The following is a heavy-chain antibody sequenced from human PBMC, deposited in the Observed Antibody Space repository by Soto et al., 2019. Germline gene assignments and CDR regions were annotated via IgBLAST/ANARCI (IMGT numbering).Heavy chain of an antibody. J-gene: IGHJ5*02. CDR1: GYTYTGYY. V-gene: IGHV1-2*04. D-gene: IGHD1-1*01. Sequence: QVQLVQSGAEVKKPGASVKVSCKASGYTYTGYYMHWVRQAPGQGLEWMGWINPNSGGTNYAQKFQGWVTMTRDTSISTAYMELSRLRSDDTAVYYCATEGYNWNDGVSDNWFDPWGQGTLVTVSS. CDR3: ATEGYNWNDGVSDNWFDP. CDR2: INPNSGGT.